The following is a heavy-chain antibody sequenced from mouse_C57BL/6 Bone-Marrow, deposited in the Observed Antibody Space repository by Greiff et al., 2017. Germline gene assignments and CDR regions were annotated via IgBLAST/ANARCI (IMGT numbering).Heavy chain of an antibody. CDR3: TTFYDYEDY. D-gene: IGHD2-4*01. Sequence: VQLQQSGAELARPGASVKLSCTASGFNIKDDYMHWVKQRPEQGLEWIGWIDPENGDTEYASKFQGKATITADTSSNTAYLQLSSRTSEDTAVYYCTTFYDYEDYWGQGTTRTVSS. CDR1: GFNIKDDY. V-gene: IGHV14-4*01. J-gene: IGHJ2*01. CDR2: IDPENGDT.